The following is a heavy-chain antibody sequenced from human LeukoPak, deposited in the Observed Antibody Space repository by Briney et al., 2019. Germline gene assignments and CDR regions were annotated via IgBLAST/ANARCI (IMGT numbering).Heavy chain of an antibody. CDR3: AREGTVTTAERYYYYGMDV. Sequence: ASVKVSCKASGYTFTSYYMHWVRQAPGQGLEWMGIINPSGGSTSYAQKFQGRDTMTRDTSTSTVYMELSSLRSEDTAVYYCAREGTVTTAERYYYYGMDVWGKGTTVTVSS. CDR2: INPSGGST. CDR1: GYTFTSYY. J-gene: IGHJ6*04. D-gene: IGHD4-17*01. V-gene: IGHV1-46*01.